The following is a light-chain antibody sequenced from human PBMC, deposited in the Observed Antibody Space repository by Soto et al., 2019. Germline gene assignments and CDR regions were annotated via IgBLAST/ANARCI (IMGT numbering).Light chain of an antibody. CDR3: SLYAGSNNFV. J-gene: IGLJ1*01. V-gene: IGLV2-8*01. CDR1: SSDIGAYIY. CDR2: EVS. Sequence: QSVLTQPPSASGSPGQSVTISCTGTSSDIGAYIYVSWYQQHPGKAPKLMISEVSRRPSGVPERFSGSKSGNTASLTVSGLQADDEAHYYCSLYAGSNNFVFGSGTKVTDL.